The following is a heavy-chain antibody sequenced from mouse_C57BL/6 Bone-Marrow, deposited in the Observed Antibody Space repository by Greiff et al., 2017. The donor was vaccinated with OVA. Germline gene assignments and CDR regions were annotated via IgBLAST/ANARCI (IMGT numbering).Heavy chain of an antibody. V-gene: IGHV1-74*01. Sequence: QVQLQQSGADLVKPGASVKVSCKASGYTFTSYWMHWVKQRPGQGLEWIGRIHPSDGDTNYNQKFKGKATLTVDKSSSTAYMQLSSLTSEDSADYYRAIKLALFAYWGQGTLVTVSA. CDR3: AIKLALFAY. CDR2: IHPSDGDT. J-gene: IGHJ3*01. CDR1: GYTFTSYW.